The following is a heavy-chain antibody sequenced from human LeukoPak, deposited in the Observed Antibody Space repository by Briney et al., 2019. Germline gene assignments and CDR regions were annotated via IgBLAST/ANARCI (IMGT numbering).Heavy chain of an antibody. V-gene: IGHV4-61*02. J-gene: IGHJ6*03. CDR1: GGSISSGSYY. CDR3: ARDSPRDSSGWYPPYYYYYYMDV. Sequence: SETLSLTCTVSGGSISSGSYYWSWIRQPAGKGLEWIGRIYTSGSTNYNPSLKRRATISVDTSKNQFSLKLSSVTAADTAVYYCARDSPRDSSGWYPPYYYYYYMDVWGKGTTVTVSS. D-gene: IGHD6-19*01. CDR2: IYTSGST.